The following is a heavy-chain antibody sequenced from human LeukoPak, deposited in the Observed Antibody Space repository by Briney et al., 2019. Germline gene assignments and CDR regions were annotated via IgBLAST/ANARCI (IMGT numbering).Heavy chain of an antibody. D-gene: IGHD3-9*01. Sequence: PGGSLRLSCAASGFTFSSYSMNWVRQAPGKGLEWVSYISSSSSTIYYADSVKGRFTISRDNAKNSLYLQMNSLRAEDTAVYYCARDGTTYYDILTGYFPLPDYYYYYMDVWGKGTTVTVSS. V-gene: IGHV3-48*01. J-gene: IGHJ6*03. CDR3: ARDGTTYYDILTGYFPLPDYYYYYMDV. CDR1: GFTFSSYS. CDR2: ISSSSSTI.